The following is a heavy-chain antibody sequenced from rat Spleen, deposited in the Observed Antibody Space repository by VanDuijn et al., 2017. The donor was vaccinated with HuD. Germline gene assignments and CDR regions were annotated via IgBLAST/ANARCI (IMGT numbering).Heavy chain of an antibody. CDR1: GFTFTDFY. D-gene: IGHD1-11*01. CDR2: ISYDGSSS. Sequence: EVQLVESDGGLVQPGRSLKLSCAASGFTFTDFYMAWVRQAPTKGLEWVATISYDGSSSYYRDSVKGRFTISRDDAQSTLDRQMERRRSENTATEDVAMKEFNDGNFDDGGRGVMVKVSS. V-gene: IGHV5-29*01. J-gene: IGHJ2*01. CDR3: AMKEFNDGNFDD.